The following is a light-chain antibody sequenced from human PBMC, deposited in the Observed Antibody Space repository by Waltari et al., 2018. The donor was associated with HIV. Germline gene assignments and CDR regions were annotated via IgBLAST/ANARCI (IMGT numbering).Light chain of an antibody. V-gene: IGLV3-19*01. CDR1: ILRFYY. CDR3: SSRDTTGRFWV. CDR2: GSN. J-gene: IGLJ1*01. Sequence: SSELTQDPLVSVAPGQTARITCQGDILRFYYGSWYQQRPGQAPRLLSYGSNNRPSRIPDRVSGSTAGNTMSLTITATRAEDEGDYFCSSRDTTGRFWVFG.